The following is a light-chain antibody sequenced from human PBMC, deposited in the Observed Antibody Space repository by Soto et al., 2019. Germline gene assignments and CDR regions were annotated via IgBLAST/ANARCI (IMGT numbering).Light chain of an antibody. Sequence: DVQMTQSPSSLSASVGDNVTITCRASQGISSSLAWYQQTPGKVPKLLIYSASTLQSGVPSRFSGSASGTVFTLTINSLQPEDVASYYCQKYNSAPFTFGPGTKVDLK. J-gene: IGKJ3*01. CDR1: QGISSS. CDR3: QKYNSAPFT. CDR2: SAS. V-gene: IGKV1-27*01.